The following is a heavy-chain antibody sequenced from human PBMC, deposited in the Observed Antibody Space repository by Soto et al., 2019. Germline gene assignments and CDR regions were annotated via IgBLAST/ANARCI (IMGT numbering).Heavy chain of an antibody. CDR2: IYYSGST. CDR1: GGSVSSGSYY. CDR3: ARIRSGIMITFGGVRHFDY. Sequence: QVQLQESGPGLVKPSETLSLTCTVSGGSVSSGSYYWSWIRQPPGKGLEWIGYIYYSGSTNYNPSLKSQVTISVDTSKNQFSLKLSSVTAADTAVYYCARIRSGIMITFGGVRHFDYWGQGTLVTVSS. D-gene: IGHD3-16*01. J-gene: IGHJ4*02. V-gene: IGHV4-61*01.